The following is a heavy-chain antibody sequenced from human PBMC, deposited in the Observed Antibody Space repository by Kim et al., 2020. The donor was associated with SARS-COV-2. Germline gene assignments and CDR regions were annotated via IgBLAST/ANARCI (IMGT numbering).Heavy chain of an antibody. J-gene: IGHJ4*02. V-gene: IGHV3-23*01. CDR3: AKHKYYYDSSGYYKAPFDY. D-gene: IGHD3-22*01. Sequence: GRFTLSRDNSKNTLYLQMNSLRAEDTAVYYCAKHKYYYDSSGYYKAPFDYWGQGTLVTVSS.